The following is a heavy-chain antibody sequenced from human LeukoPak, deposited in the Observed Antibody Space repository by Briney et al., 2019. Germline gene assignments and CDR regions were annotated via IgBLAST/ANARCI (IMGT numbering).Heavy chain of an antibody. Sequence: ASVKVSCKASGGTFSSYAISWVRQAPGQGLEWMGGIIPIFGTANYAQKFQGRVTITADESTSTAYMELSSLRSEDTAVYYCARDLSFRDCSSTSCFGDYGMDVWGQGTTVTVSS. CDR3: ARDLSFRDCSSTSCFGDYGMDV. J-gene: IGHJ6*02. D-gene: IGHD2-2*01. CDR1: GGTFSSYA. V-gene: IGHV1-69*13. CDR2: IIPIFGTA.